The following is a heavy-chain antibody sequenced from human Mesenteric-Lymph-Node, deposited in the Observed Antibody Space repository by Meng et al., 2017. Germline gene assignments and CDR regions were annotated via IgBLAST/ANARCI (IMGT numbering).Heavy chain of an antibody. CDR2: IYHSGST. CDR1: GFTFSSYW. J-gene: IGHJ4*02. Sequence: ESLKISCAASGFTFSSYWMSWVRQPPGKGLEWIGEIYHSGSTNYNPSLKSRVTISVDKSRNRFSLTLNSVTAADTAVYYCARDEDGYTFFEYWSPGTLVTSPQ. V-gene: IGHV4/OR15-8*01. D-gene: IGHD5-24*01. CDR3: ARDEDGYTFFEY.